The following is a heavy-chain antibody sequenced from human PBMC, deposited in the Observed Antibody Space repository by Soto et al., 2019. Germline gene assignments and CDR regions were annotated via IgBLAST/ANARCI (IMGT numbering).Heavy chain of an antibody. Sequence: SVKVSCKTSGGTFSRHTITWVRQAPGQGLEWMGRIIPLLGTVNYAQKFRDRVTITADKSTSTAYMELSSLTSDDTAVYYCSTRGGHYGSGSQLDYWGRGTLVTVSS. CDR2: IIPLLGTV. CDR1: GGTFSRHT. CDR3: STRGGHYGSGSQLDY. J-gene: IGHJ4*01. D-gene: IGHD3-10*01. V-gene: IGHV1-69*08.